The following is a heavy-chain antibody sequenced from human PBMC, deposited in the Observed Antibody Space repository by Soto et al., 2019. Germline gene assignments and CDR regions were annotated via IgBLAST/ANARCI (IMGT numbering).Heavy chain of an antibody. CDR1: GYTFTKFH. CDR3: ARDVSGHDNYETIGYYFDH. V-gene: IGHV1-46*01. Sequence: QVQLIQFGAEVKKPGASVKVSCRASGYTFTKFHIHWVRQAPGQGLEWMGMIDPSGGVTRDAQRFQGRITRNSDTSTSSVYMELRGLTSEDTAVYYCARDVSGHDNYETIGYYFDHWGPGTLVTVSS. D-gene: IGHD3-16*01. CDR2: IDPSGGVT. J-gene: IGHJ4*02.